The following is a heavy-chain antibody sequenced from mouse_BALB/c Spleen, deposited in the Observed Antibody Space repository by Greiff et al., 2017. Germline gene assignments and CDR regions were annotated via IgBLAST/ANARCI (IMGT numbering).Heavy chain of an antibody. CDR2: INPSSGYT. CDR3: ASLRFDYAMDY. V-gene: IGHV1-4*01. CDR1: GYTFTSYT. J-gene: IGHJ4*01. Sequence: VQLQQSGAELARPEASVKMSCKASGYTFTSYTMHWVKQRPGQGLEWIGYINPSSGYTNYNQKFKDKATLTADKSSSTAYMQLSSLTSEDSAVYYCASLRFDYAMDYWGQGTSVTVSS. D-gene: IGHD1-1*01.